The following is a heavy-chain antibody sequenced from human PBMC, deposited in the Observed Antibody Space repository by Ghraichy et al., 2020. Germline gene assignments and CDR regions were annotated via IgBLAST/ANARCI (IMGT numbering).Heavy chain of an antibody. D-gene: IGHD2-2*01. Sequence: ASVKVSCKASGYTFTSYGISWVRQAPGQGLEWMGWISAYNGNTNYAQKLQGRVTMTTDTSTSTAYMELRSLRSDDTAVYYCARGVVVPAAMPPYYYYYMDVWGKGTTVTVSS. CDR3: ARGVVVPAAMPPYYYYYMDV. CDR1: GYTFTSYG. J-gene: IGHJ6*03. V-gene: IGHV1-18*01. CDR2: ISAYNGNT.